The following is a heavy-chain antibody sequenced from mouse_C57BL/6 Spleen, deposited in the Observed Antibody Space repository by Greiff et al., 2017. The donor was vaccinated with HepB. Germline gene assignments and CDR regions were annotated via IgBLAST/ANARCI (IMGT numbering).Heavy chain of an antibody. CDR3: ATGGYYDYDEGAMDY. V-gene: IGHV1-85*01. CDR2: IYPRDGST. J-gene: IGHJ4*01. CDR1: GYTFTSYD. D-gene: IGHD2-4*01. Sequence: QVQLQQSGPELVKPGASVTLSCKASGYTFTSYDINWVKQRPGQGLEWIGWIYPRDGSTKYNEKFKGKATLPVDTSSSTAYMELHSLTSEDSAVYFCATGGYYDYDEGAMDYWGQGTSVTVSS.